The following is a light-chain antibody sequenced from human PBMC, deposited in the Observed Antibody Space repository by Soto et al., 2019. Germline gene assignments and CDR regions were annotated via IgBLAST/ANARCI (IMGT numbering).Light chain of an antibody. CDR3: QQSYSSPRT. CDR2: AAS. V-gene: IGKV1-39*01. J-gene: IGKJ2*01. CDR1: QSIISY. Sequence: DIQMTQSPSSLSASVGDRVTINCQSSQSIISYLNWYQQKAGKAPQLLIYAASSLQCGVPARFSVIGSGTDFILSISSLQPEDSAIVYCQQSYSSPRTFGQGTKLEI.